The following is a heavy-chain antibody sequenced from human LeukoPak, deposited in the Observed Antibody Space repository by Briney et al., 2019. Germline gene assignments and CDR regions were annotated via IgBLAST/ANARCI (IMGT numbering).Heavy chain of an antibody. J-gene: IGHJ5*02. CDR3: ARRVKANYYGSGSYELVNWFDP. CDR1: GGSISSYY. D-gene: IGHD3-10*01. Sequence: RSSETLSLTCTVSGGSISSYYWSWIRQPPGKGLEWIGYIYYSGSTNYNPSLKSRVTISVDTSKNQFSLKLSSVTAADTAVYYCARRVKANYYGSGSYELVNWFDPWGQGTLVTVSS. CDR2: IYYSGST. V-gene: IGHV4-59*08.